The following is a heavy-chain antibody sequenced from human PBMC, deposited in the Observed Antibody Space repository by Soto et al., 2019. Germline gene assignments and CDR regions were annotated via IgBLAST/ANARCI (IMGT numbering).Heavy chain of an antibody. CDR2: INPSGGST. CDR3: ARNEGGRYYDSSGYYSMNHAFDI. D-gene: IGHD3-22*01. V-gene: IGHV1-46*01. Sequence: ASVKVSCKASGYTFTSYYMHWVRQAPGQGLEWMGIINPSGGSTSYAQKFQGRVTMTRDTSTSTVYMELSSLRSEDTAVYYCARNEGGRYYDSSGYYSMNHAFDIRGQGTMVTVSS. J-gene: IGHJ3*02. CDR1: GYTFTSYY.